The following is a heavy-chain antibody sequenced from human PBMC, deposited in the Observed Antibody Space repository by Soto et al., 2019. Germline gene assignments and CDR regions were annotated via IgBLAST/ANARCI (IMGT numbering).Heavy chain of an antibody. CDR3: ARDRVRRDNKPYGMDV. Sequence: QVQLQESGPGLVKPSQTLSLTCTVSGDSIASGPYYWTWIRQHPGKGLEWIGNIFYTGSTYYNPSLQSRVSISVDTSKNQFSLRLTSVTAADTAIYYCARDRVRRDNKPYGMDVWGQGTTFTVSS. CDR2: IFYTGST. V-gene: IGHV4-31*03. CDR1: GDSIASGPYY. J-gene: IGHJ6*02. D-gene: IGHD2-15*01.